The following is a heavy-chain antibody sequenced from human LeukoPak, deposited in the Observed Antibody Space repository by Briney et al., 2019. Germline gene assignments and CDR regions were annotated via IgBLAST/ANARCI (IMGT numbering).Heavy chain of an antibody. J-gene: IGHJ4*02. D-gene: IGHD4-11*01. Sequence: TLSLTCTVSGGSISSGSYYWSWIRQPAGKGLEWIGRIYTSGSTNYNPSLKSRVTISVDTFKNQFSLKLSSVTAADTAVYYCARGNPPPTVTIDYWGQGTLVTVSS. CDR2: IYTSGST. CDR1: GGSISSGSYY. CDR3: ARGNPPPTVTIDY. V-gene: IGHV4-61*02.